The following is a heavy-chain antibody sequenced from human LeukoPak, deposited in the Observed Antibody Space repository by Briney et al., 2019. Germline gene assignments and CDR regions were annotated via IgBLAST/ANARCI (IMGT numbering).Heavy chain of an antibody. J-gene: IGHJ3*02. D-gene: IGHD6-13*01. CDR1: GGSISGYY. CDR2: IYYSGST. CDR3: ARGTAAAGTLRAFDI. V-gene: IGHV4-59*01. Sequence: SETLSLTCTVSGGSISGYYWSWIRQPPGKGLEWIGYIYYSGSTNYNPSLKSRVTISVDTSKNQFSLKLSSVTAADTAVYYCARGTAAAGTLRAFDIWGQGTMVTVSS.